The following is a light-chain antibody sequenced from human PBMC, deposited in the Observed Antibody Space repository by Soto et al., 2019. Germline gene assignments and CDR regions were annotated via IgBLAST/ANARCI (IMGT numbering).Light chain of an antibody. Sequence: IAVTQCASTLCLSPGDSATLSCRASQSIXSHFVWYETKPGQAPRFLNYXASNRATGIPASFSGSGSGTDFTLTISSLEAEYVEVYYCQQRINWPTVGQGTNVDIK. CDR3: QQRINWPT. J-gene: IGKJ1*01. CDR1: QSIXSH. V-gene: IGKV3-11*01. CDR2: XAS.